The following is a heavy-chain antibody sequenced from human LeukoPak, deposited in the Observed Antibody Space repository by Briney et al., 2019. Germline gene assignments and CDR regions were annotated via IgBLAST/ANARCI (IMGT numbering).Heavy chain of an antibody. CDR1: GGSISSGDYY. CDR3: ARGHSSGGSCYLYYYYMDV. D-gene: IGHD2-15*01. V-gene: IGHV4-30-4*08. J-gene: IGHJ6*03. CDR2: IYYSGST. Sequence: SQTLSLTCTVSGGSISSGDYYWSWIRQPPGKGLEWIGYIYYSGSTYYNPSLKSRVTISVDTSKNQFSLKLSSVTAADTAVYYCARGHSSGGSCYLYYYYMDVWGKGTTVTVSS.